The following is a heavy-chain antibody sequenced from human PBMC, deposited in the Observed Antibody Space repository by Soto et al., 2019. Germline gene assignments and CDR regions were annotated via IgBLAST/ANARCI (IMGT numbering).Heavy chain of an antibody. CDR3: ESLGSGGHGGLFDI. J-gene: IGHJ3*02. V-gene: IGHV3-66*01. CDR1: GFSVSSNY. D-gene: IGHD6-19*01. CDR2: IFASGST. Sequence: GGSLRLSCAASGFSVSSNYTSWVRQAPGKGLEWVSVIFASGSTNYADSVKGRFSISRDNSKNTVYLQMNSLRVEDTAVYYCESLGSGGHGGLFDIWAQGTM.